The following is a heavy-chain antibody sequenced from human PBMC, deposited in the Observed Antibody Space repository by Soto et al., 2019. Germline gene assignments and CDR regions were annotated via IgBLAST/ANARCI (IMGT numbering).Heavy chain of an antibody. CDR2: VRNKINSYTT. J-gene: IGHJ4*02. CDR1: GFTFSDYY. D-gene: IGHD2-21*01. Sequence: EVQLVESGGGLVQPEGSLRLSCTASGFTFSDYYMDWFRQAPGKGLEWVGRVRNKINSYTTEYAASVKGRFTVSRDDSRNSLYLQMNSLKTGDTAMYYCSRAGILTTQYYTDYWGLGTLVTVSS. V-gene: IGHV3-72*01. CDR3: SRAGILTTQYYTDY.